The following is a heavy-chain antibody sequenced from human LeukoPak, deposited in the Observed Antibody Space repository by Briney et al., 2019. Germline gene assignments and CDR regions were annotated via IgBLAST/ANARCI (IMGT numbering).Heavy chain of an antibody. CDR3: VKEGSSSSEWRDDAFHI. V-gene: IGHV3-23*01. D-gene: IGHD6-6*01. CDR1: GFTFSIYS. J-gene: IGHJ3*02. CDR2: ITGSGGST. Sequence: PAGSRRLSCAASGFTFSIYSMSWVRQPPGKGLEWVATITGSGGSTYYADSVKGRFTISRDNSKNTLYLQMKSLRAEDTAIYYCVKEGSSSSEWRDDAFHIWGRGTLVPVSS.